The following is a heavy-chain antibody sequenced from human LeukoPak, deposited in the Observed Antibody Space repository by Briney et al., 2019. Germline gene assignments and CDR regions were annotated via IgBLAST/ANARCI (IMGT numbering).Heavy chain of an antibody. V-gene: IGHV3-11*06. CDR3: ARRSYSSGYYFDY. CDR2: ISSSSSYT. D-gene: IGHD6-19*01. J-gene: IGHJ4*02. Sequence: GGSLRLSCAASGFTFSDYYMSWIRQAPGKGLEWVSYISSSSSYTNYADSVKGRFTISRDNAKNSLCLQMNSLRAEDTAVYYCARRSYSSGYYFDYWGQGTLVTVSS. CDR1: GFTFSDYY.